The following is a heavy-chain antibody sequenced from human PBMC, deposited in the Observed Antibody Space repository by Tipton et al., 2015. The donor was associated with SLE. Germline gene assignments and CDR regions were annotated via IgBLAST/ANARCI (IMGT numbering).Heavy chain of an antibody. CDR2: IYYSGST. V-gene: IGHV4-59*01. CDR3: ARAGGTGDMDY. J-gene: IGHJ4*02. CDR1: GGSISSYY. D-gene: IGHD7-27*01. Sequence: LRLSCTVSGGSISSYYWSWIRQPPGKGLEWIGYIYYSGSTNYNPSLKSRVTISVDTSKNQFSLKLGSVTAADTAVYYCARAGGTGDMDYWGQGTLVTVSS.